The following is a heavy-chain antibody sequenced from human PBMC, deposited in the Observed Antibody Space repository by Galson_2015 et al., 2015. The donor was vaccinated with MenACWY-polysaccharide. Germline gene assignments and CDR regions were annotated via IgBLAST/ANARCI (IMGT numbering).Heavy chain of an antibody. CDR3: GRNGGGIDV. Sequence: SLRLSCAASGFTFSSYWMSWVRQAPGKGLEWVANIKEDGSDGYYADSVKGRFTISRDNAKNTVYLQMNSLRDDDTAVYYCGRNGGGIDVWGQGTTVTVSS. J-gene: IGHJ6*02. CDR1: GFTFSSYW. CDR2: IKEDGSDG. D-gene: IGHD3-16*01. V-gene: IGHV3-7*01.